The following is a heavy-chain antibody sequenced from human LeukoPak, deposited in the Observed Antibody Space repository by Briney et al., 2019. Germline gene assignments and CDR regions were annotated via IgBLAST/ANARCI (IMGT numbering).Heavy chain of an antibody. V-gene: IGHV3-23*01. J-gene: IGHJ5*02. CDR1: GFTFSNYA. D-gene: IGHD3-16*02. CDR2: IVSSGGNT. Sequence: GGSLRLSCAGSGFTFSNYAMSWVRQAPGKGLEWVSSIVSSGGNTFYADSVKGRFTISRDNSKNTLYLQMNSLRAEDTAVYFCARYYRLSWFDHWAQGPLVTVSS. CDR3: ARYYRLSWFDH.